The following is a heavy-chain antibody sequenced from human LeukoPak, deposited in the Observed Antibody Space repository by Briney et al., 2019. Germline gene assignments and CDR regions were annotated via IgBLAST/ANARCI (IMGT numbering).Heavy chain of an antibody. Sequence: SETLSLTCTVSGGSISSGGYYWSWIRQHPGKGLEWIGYIYYSGSTYYNPSLKSRATISVDTSKNQFSLKLSSVTAADTAVYYCARGRKNDFWSGYWFDPWGQGTLVTVSS. CDR2: IYYSGST. V-gene: IGHV4-31*03. J-gene: IGHJ5*02. CDR3: ARGRKNDFWSGYWFDP. CDR1: GGSISSGGYY. D-gene: IGHD3-3*01.